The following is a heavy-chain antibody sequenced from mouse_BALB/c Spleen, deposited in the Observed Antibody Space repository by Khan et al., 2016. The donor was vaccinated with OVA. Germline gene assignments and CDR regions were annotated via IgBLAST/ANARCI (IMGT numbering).Heavy chain of an antibody. CDR2: IYPGSGST. D-gene: IGHD2-14*01. CDR3: TRGEYDGAY. V-gene: IGHV1S22*01. J-gene: IGHJ2*01. CDR1: GYTFTSYW. Sequence: LQQPGSELVRPGASVKLSCKASGYTFTSYWMHWVKQRPGQGLEWIGNIYPGSGSTNYDEKFKSKATLTVDTSSSTAYMQLRSLTSEDSAVDYCTRGEYDGAYWGQGTTLTVSS.